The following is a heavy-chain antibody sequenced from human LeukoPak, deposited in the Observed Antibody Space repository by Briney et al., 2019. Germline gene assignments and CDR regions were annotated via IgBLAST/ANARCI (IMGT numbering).Heavy chain of an antibody. J-gene: IGHJ5*02. CDR3: ARDGYCSSTSCYRNWFDP. CDR2: IIPIFGTA. CDR1: GGTFSSYA. Sequence: VASVKVSCKASGGTFSSYAISWVRQAPGQGLEWMGGIIPIFGTANYAQKFQGRVTITADESTSTAYTELSSLRSEDTAVYYCARDGYCSSTSCYRNWFDPWGQGTLVTVSS. D-gene: IGHD2-2*03. V-gene: IGHV1-69*13.